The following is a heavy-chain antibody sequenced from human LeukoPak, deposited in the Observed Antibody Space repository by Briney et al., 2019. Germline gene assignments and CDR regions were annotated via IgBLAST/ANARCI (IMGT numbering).Heavy chain of an antibody. V-gene: IGHV4-31*03. J-gene: IGHJ3*02. D-gene: IGHD1-26*01. Sequence: SETLSLTCTVSGGSISSSSYYWSWIRQHPGKGLEWIGYIYYSGSTYYNPSLKSRVTISVDTSKNQFSLKLSSVTAADTAVYYCARDLVGGLGAFDIWGQGTMVTVSS. CDR1: GGSISSSSYY. CDR2: IYYSGST. CDR3: ARDLVGGLGAFDI.